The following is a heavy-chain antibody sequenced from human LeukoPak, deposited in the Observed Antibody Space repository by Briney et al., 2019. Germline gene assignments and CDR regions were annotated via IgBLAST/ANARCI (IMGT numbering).Heavy chain of an antibody. V-gene: IGHV3-30*02. D-gene: IGHD1-26*01. CDR3: AKVRSGSYLNYFDY. CDR2: IRYDGSNK. Sequence: GGSLRLSCAASGFTFSSYGMHWVRQAPGKGLEWVAFIRYDGSNKYYADSVKGRFTISRDNSKNTLYLQMNSLRAEDTAVYYCAKVRSGSYLNYFDYWGQGTLVTVSS. CDR1: GFTFSSYG. J-gene: IGHJ4*02.